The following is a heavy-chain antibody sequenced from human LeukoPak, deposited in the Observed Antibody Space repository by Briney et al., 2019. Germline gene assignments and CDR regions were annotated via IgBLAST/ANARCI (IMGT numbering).Heavy chain of an antibody. Sequence: ASVKVSCKAYGYNFAGYYVHWVRQAPGQGLEWMGWINPKNGETTYAQKFQGRVTMTRDTSISTAYMELSGLRSDDTAVYYCARYWELRWHQGGFDSWGQGTVVTVSS. CDR3: ARYWELRWHQGGFDS. CDR1: GYNFAGYY. J-gene: IGHJ4*02. V-gene: IGHV1-2*02. D-gene: IGHD4-23*01. CDR2: INPKNGET.